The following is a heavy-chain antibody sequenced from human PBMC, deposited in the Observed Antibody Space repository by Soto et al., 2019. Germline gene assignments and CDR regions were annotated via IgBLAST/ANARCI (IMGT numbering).Heavy chain of an antibody. Sequence: KVSCKASGGNFRSEAISWVRQAPGHGLEWMGRIIPMFSTPHYAQKFQGRVTIIADESTTTVNMEMRGLTYEDTAVYYCARAQFSDILTADDYGMDVWGQGTSVT. CDR2: IIPMFSTP. CDR3: ARAQFSDILTADDYGMDV. V-gene: IGHV1-69*15. D-gene: IGHD3-9*01. J-gene: IGHJ6*02. CDR1: GGNFRSEA.